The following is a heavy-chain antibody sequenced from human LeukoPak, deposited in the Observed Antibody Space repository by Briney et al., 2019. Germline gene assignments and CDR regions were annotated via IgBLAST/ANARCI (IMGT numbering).Heavy chain of an antibody. D-gene: IGHD2-21*01. CDR3: ARGPAYCGGDCHPLDR. CDR2: IYFSGST. J-gene: IGHJ5*02. CDR1: GDSITNYY. Sequence: PSETLSLTCIVSGDSITNYYWSLIRQPAGKGLEWIGRIYFSGSTNYNPSLKSRVTTSVDTSKNHFSLKVTSVTAADTAVYFCARGPAYCGGDCHPLDRWGQGILVTVSS. V-gene: IGHV4-4*07.